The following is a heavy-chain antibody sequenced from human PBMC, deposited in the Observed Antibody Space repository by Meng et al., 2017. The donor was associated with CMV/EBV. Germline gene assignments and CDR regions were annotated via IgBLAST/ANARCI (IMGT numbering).Heavy chain of an antibody. V-gene: IGHV3-9*01. J-gene: IGHJ4*02. CDR2: ISWNSGSI. Sequence: SLKISCAASGFTFDDYAMHWVRQAPGKGLEWVSGISWNSGSIGDADSVKGRFTISRDNAKNSLYLQMNSLRAEDTALYYCAKANYPFSGGFDYWGQGTLVTVSS. CDR1: GFTFDDYA. CDR3: AKANYPFSGGFDY. D-gene: IGHD3-10*01.